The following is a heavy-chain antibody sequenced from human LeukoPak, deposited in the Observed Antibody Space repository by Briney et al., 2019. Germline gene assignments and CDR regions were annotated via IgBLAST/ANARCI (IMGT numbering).Heavy chain of an antibody. Sequence: GESLKISCKASGYRFTTDYIGWVRQVPGKGLEWMGIIYPGDSDTRYSPSFQGQVTISADKSISTAYLQWSSLKASDTAMYYCARQLRSDYPGYWGQGTLVTVSS. D-gene: IGHD4-17*01. J-gene: IGHJ4*02. V-gene: IGHV5-51*01. CDR1: GYRFTTDY. CDR2: IYPGDSDT. CDR3: ARQLRSDYPGY.